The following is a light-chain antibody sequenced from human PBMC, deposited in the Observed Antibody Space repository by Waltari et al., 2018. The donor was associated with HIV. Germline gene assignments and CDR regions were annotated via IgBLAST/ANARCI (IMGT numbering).Light chain of an antibody. CDR3: GVWDDGLNGPE. V-gene: IGLV1-44*01. CDR1: NSHIGTNT. CDR2: SDD. J-gene: IGLJ3*02. Sequence: QSVLPQPPSASGTPGPRVTISCSGSNSHIGTNTVSWYQHLPGTAPKLLIDSDDQRPSGVPDRFSGSKSGTSASLAISGLQSEDEADYYCGVWDDGLNGPEFGGGTKLTVL.